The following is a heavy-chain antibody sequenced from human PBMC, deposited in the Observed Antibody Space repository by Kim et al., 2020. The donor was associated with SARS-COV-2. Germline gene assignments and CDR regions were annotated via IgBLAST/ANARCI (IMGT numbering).Heavy chain of an antibody. CDR1: GYTFTSYA. CDR2: INAGNGNT. V-gene: IGHV1-3*01. Sequence: ASVKVSCKASGYTFTSYAMHWVRQAPGQRLEWMGWINAGNGNTKYSQKFQGRVTITRDTSASTAYMELSSLRSEDTAVYYCARDSPQDGWYVGPFDYWGQGTLVTVSS. CDR3: ARDSPQDGWYVGPFDY. D-gene: IGHD6-19*01. J-gene: IGHJ4*02.